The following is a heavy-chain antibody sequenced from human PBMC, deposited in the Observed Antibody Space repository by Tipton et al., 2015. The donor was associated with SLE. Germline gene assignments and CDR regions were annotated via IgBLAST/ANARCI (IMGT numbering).Heavy chain of an antibody. Sequence: LSLTCAASGFTFSSYGMHWVRQAPGKGLEWVAFIRYDGSNKYYADSVEGRFTISRDNSKNTLYLQMNSLRAEDTAVYYCARGGGYYYGTLYYFDYWGQGTLVTVSS. CDR1: GFTFSSYG. V-gene: IGHV3-30*02. J-gene: IGHJ4*02. CDR2: IRYDGSNK. CDR3: ARGGGYYYGTLYYFDY. D-gene: IGHD3-22*01.